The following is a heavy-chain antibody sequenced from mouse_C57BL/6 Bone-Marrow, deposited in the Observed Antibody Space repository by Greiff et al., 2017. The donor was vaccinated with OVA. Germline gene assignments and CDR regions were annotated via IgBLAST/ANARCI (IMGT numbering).Heavy chain of an antibody. CDR1: GYSFTGYY. D-gene: IGHD1-1*01. CDR2: IYPYNGVS. CDR3: VYGSSLCWYFDV. J-gene: IGHJ1*03. V-gene: IGHV1-31*01. Sequence: EVQLQESGPELVKPGASVKISCKASGYSFTGYYMHWVKQSHGNILDWIGYIYPYNGVSSYNQKFKGKATLTVDKSSSTAYMELRSLTSEDSAVYYCVYGSSLCWYFDVWGTGTTVTVSS.